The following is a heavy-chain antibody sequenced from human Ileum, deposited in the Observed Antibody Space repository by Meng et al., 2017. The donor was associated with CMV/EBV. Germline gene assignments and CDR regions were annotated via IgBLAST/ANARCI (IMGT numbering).Heavy chain of an antibody. D-gene: IGHD3-10*01. Sequence: SGVTFSDAWMNWVRQAPGKGLEWVGRIKSKADGGTADCAAPAKGRFTISRDDSKNTLSLQMNSLKTEDTAVYYCTTGAYGSGSYPFEHWGQGTLVTVSS. CDR3: TTGAYGSGSYPFEH. CDR1: GVTFSDAW. CDR2: IKSKADGGTA. V-gene: IGHV3-15*01. J-gene: IGHJ4*02.